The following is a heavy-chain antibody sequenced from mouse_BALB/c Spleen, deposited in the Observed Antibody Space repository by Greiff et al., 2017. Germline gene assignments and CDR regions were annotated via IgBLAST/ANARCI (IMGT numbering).Heavy chain of an antibody. CDR1: GYSITSDYA. J-gene: IGHJ2*01. D-gene: IGHD2-13*01. CDR2: ISYSGST. Sequence: EVKLLESGPGLVKPSQSLSLTCTVTGYSITSDYAWNWIRQFPGNKLEWMGYISYSGSTSYNPSLKSRISITRDTSKNQFFLQLNSVTTEDTATYYCATWDDYAREDFDYWGQGTTLTVSS. CDR3: ATWDDYAREDFDY. V-gene: IGHV3-2*02.